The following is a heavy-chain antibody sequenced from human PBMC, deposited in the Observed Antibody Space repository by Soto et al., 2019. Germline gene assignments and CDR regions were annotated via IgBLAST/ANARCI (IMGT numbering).Heavy chain of an antibody. CDR1: GFTFSSYG. J-gene: IGHJ4*02. Sequence: GSLRLSCAASGFTFSSYGMHWVRQAPGKGLEWVAGIWYDGSNKYYADSVKGRFTISRDNSKNTLYLQMNSLRAEDTAVYYCSRGEGGEFDYWGQGTLVPVSS. CDR3: SRGEGGEFDY. CDR2: IWYDGSNK. V-gene: IGHV3-33*01. D-gene: IGHD3-16*01.